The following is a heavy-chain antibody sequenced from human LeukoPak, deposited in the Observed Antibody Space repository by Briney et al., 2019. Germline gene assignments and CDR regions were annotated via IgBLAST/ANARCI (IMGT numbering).Heavy chain of an antibody. V-gene: IGHV3-30*04. D-gene: IGHD3-3*01. CDR2: ISYDGSNK. Sequence: GGSLRLSCAASGFTFSSYAMHWVRQAPGKGLEWVAVISYDGSNKYYADSVKGRFTISRDNSKNTLYLRMNSLRAEDTAVYYCARVVGAYDFWSGPNDFDYWGQGTLVTVSS. CDR3: ARVVGAYDFWSGPNDFDY. CDR1: GFTFSSYA. J-gene: IGHJ4*02.